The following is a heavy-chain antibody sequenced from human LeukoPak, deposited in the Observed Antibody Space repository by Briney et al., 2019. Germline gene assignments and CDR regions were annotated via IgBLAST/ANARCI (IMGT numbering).Heavy chain of an antibody. CDR2: ISYNSNTI. V-gene: IGHV3-48*01. D-gene: IGHD4-23*01. J-gene: IGHJ4*02. Sequence: PGGSLRLSCAASGFTFSSFNMNWVRQAPGKGLEWVSYISYNSNTIYYADSVKGRFTISRDNAKNSLYLQMNSLRAGDTAVYYCARERSTVAPPHPFDYWGQGTLVTVSS. CDR3: ARERSTVAPPHPFDY. CDR1: GFTFSSFN.